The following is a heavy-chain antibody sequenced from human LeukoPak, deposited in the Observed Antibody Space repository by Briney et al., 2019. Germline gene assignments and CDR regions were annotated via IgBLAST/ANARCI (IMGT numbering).Heavy chain of an antibody. V-gene: IGHV3-30*04. J-gene: IGHJ4*02. CDR2: ISYDGSKK. CDR1: GFTFSSYA. D-gene: IGHD6-13*01. Sequence: PGGSLRLSCVASGFTFSSYAMHWVRQAPGKGLEWVAAISYDGSKKHYADSVKGRFTISRDNSKNTLYLQMNSLRAEDTAVYYCPRDLLPAAGEYYFDYWGQGTLVTVSS. CDR3: PRDLLPAAGEYYFDY.